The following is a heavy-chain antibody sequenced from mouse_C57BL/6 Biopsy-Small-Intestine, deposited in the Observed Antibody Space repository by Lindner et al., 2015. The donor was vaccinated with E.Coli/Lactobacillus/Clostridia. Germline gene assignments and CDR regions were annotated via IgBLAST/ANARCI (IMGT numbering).Heavy chain of an antibody. V-gene: IGHV1-85*01. CDR3: ARRGTTVVGYAMDY. CDR2: IYPRDGST. CDR1: GYTFTSYD. D-gene: IGHD1-1*01. Sequence: VQLQESGPELVKPGASVKLSCKASGYTFTSYDINWAKQRPGQGLEWIGWIYPRDGSTKYNEKFKGKATLTVDTSSSTAYMELHSLTSEDSAVYFCARRGTTVVGYAMDYWGQGTSVTVSS. J-gene: IGHJ4*01.